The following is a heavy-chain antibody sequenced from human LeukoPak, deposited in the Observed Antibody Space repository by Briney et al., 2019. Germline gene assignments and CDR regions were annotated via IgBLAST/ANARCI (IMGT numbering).Heavy chain of an antibody. CDR2: ISAYNGNT. CDR1: GYTFTSYG. V-gene: IGHV1-18*01. Sequence: GASVTVSCKASGYTFTSYGISWVRQAPGQGLEWMGWISAYNGNTNYAQTLQGRVTIATDTSTSTAYMELRSLRAEDTAVYYCARLSLEPYLGSFDYWGQGTLVTVSS. J-gene: IGHJ4*02. CDR3: ARLSLEPYLGSFDY. D-gene: IGHD1-1*01.